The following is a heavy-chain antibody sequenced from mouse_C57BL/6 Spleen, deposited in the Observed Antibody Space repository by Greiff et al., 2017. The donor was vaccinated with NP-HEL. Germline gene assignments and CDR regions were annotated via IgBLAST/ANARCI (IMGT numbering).Heavy chain of an antibody. CDR2: ISSGSSTI. CDR1: GFTFSDYG. J-gene: IGHJ3*01. CDR3: AREGGYDAFAY. D-gene: IGHD2-2*01. V-gene: IGHV5-17*01. Sequence: DVKLVESGGGLVKPGGSLKLSCAASGFTFSDYGMHWVRQAPEKGLEWVAYISSGSSTIYYADTVKGRFTISRDNAKNTMFLQMTSLRSEDTAMDYCAREGGYDAFAYWGQGTLVTVAA.